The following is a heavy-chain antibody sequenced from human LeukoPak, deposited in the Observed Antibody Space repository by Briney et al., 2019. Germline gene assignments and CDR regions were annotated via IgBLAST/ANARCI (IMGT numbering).Heavy chain of an antibody. CDR1: GGSFSGYY. V-gene: IGHV4-34*01. CDR3: ARGKGSGWTFDY. J-gene: IGHJ4*02. CDR2: INHSGST. Sequence: SQTLSLTCAVYGGSFSGYYWTWIRQPPGKGLEWLGEINHSGSTNYKPSLKSRVTISVDTSKNQFSLKLSSVTAADTAVYYCARGKGSGWTFDYWGQGTLVTVSS. D-gene: IGHD6-19*01.